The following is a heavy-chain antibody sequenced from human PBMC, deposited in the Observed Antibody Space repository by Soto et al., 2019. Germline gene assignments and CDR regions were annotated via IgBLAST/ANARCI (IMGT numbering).Heavy chain of an antibody. Sequence: GGSLRLSCAASGFNFRSYAMSWVRQAPGKGLEWVSAISGSGGSTYYADSVKGRFTISRDNSKNTLYLQMNSLRAEDTAVYYCAKDLGLYSWYGYWGQETLVTVSS. V-gene: IGHV3-23*01. CDR3: AKDLGLYSWYGY. CDR2: ISGSGGST. CDR1: GFNFRSYA. J-gene: IGHJ4*02. D-gene: IGHD6-13*01.